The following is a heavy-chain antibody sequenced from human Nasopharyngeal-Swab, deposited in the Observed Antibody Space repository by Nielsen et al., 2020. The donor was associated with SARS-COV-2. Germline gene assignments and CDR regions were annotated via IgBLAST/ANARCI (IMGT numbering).Heavy chain of an antibody. Sequence: ASVKVSCKASGYTFTSYDINWERQATGQGIEWMGWMNPNSGNTGYAQKFQGRVTMTRNTSISTAYMELSSLRSEDTAVYYCARAERGRIVVVITSFYYYYMDVWGKGTTVTVSS. J-gene: IGHJ6*03. CDR2: MNPNSGNT. CDR1: GYTFTSYD. D-gene: IGHD3-22*01. V-gene: IGHV1-8*01. CDR3: ARAERGRIVVVITSFYYYYMDV.